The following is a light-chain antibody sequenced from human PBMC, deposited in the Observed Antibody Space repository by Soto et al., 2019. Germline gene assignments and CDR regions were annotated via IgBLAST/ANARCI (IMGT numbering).Light chain of an antibody. J-gene: IGKJ1*01. Sequence: EIVLTQSPATLSLSPGERATLYCWASQSVSSNLAWYQQKPGQAPRLLIYGASNRATGIPDRFSGSGSGTDFTLTISRLEPEDFAVYYCQQDGSSGTFGQGTKADIK. CDR1: QSVSSN. CDR2: GAS. V-gene: IGKV3-20*01. CDR3: QQDGSSGT.